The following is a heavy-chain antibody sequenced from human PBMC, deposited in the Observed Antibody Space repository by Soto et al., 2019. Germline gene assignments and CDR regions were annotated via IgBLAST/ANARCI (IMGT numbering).Heavy chain of an antibody. CDR3: AIFMGNSVAPTYFDC. Sequence: PSETLSLTCTVSGGSINNYYWSWIRQPPGKGLEWIGYIYYRGSTNYNPSLKSRVTISVDTSKNQFSLKLSSVTTADTAVYYCAIFMGNSVAPTYFDCWGQGTLVTVS. CDR2: IYYRGST. J-gene: IGHJ4*02. V-gene: IGHV4-59*01. D-gene: IGHD5-12*01. CDR1: GGSINNYY.